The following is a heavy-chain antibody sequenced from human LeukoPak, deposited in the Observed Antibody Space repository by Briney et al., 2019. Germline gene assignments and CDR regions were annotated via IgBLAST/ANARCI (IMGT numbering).Heavy chain of an antibody. CDR3: ASLGTSGSYYTSEFDP. Sequence: GASVKVSCKASGGTFRSYAISWVRQAPGQGLEWMGRIIPIHGIANYAQKFQGRVTITEDKYTSTAYLELSGLRSEDTAVYYCASLGTSGSYYTSEFDPWGQGTLVTVSS. D-gene: IGHD3-10*01. CDR1: GGTFRSYA. V-gene: IGHV1-69*04. CDR2: IIPIHGIA. J-gene: IGHJ5*02.